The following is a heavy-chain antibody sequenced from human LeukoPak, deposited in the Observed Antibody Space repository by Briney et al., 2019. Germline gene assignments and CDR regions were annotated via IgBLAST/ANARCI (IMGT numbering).Heavy chain of an antibody. CDR1: GITLSNYG. Sequence: GGSLRLSCAVSGITLSNYGMSWVRQAPGKGLEWVAGISGSGGGTNYADSVKGRFTISRDNPKNTLFLQMNNLRAEDTAVYFCAKRGAAIRVILVGFHKEAYYFDSWGQGALVTVSS. CDR3: AKRGAAIRVILVGFHKEAYYFDS. V-gene: IGHV3-23*01. D-gene: IGHD3-22*01. J-gene: IGHJ4*02. CDR2: ISGSGGGT.